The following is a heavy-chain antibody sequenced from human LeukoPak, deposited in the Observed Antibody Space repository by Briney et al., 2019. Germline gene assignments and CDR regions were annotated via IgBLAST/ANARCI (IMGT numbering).Heavy chain of an antibody. CDR3: TTYVTGRGAFDM. V-gene: IGHV3-49*04. CDR1: GFTFGDYA. D-gene: IGHD3-10*01. Sequence: PGGSLGLSCAASGFTFGDYALGWVRQAPGKGLEWVAFIRSKAYGGTTEYAASVKGRFTISRDDSKTIACLQMNSLKTEDTAVYYCTTYVTGRGAFDMWGQGTTVTVSS. J-gene: IGHJ3*02. CDR2: IRSKAYGGTT.